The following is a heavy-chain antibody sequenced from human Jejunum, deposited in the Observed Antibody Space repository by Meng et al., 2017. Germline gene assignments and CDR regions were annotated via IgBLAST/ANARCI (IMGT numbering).Heavy chain of an antibody. V-gene: IGHV1-18*01. CDR1: GYTFTNXG. J-gene: IGHJ4*02. CDR2: ISADNGNA. D-gene: IGHD3-3*02. CDR3: TRGGMTSETTFFLH. Sequence: QVPLVTCXAEVXKAGASVKVXCKSSGYTFTNXGINWVRQAPGQGIEWMAWISADNGNAKYAQNLQDRVTLTTETSTTTAYMELRNLRSDDTAVYYCTRGGMTSETTFFLHWGQGTLVTVSS.